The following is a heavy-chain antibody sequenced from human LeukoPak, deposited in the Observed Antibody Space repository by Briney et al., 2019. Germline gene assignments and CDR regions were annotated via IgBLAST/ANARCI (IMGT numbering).Heavy chain of an antibody. CDR2: INMDGSEE. J-gene: IGHJ4*02. Sequence: QPGGSLRLSCAASGLIFSNYWMTWVRQAPGKGLEWVANINMDGSEENYVDSVKGRFTISRDNAKNSLYLRMSSLRAEDTAVYYCTRDRWIDYWGQGTLVTVSS. CDR3: TRDRWIDY. D-gene: IGHD3-16*02. V-gene: IGHV3-7*01. CDR1: GLIFSNYW.